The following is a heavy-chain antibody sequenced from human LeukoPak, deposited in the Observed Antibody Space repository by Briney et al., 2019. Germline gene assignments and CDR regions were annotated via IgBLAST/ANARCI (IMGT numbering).Heavy chain of an antibody. D-gene: IGHD1-14*01. CDR1: GYTFTSYD. J-gene: IGHJ3*02. V-gene: IGHV1-8*01. CDR3: ARGNRNGHDDAFDI. CDR2: MNPNSGNT. Sequence: APVKVSCKASGYTFTSYDINWVRQATGQGLEWMGWMNPNSGNTGYAQKFQGRVTMTRNTSISTAYMELSSLRSEDTAVYYCARGNRNGHDDAFDIWGQGTMVTVSS.